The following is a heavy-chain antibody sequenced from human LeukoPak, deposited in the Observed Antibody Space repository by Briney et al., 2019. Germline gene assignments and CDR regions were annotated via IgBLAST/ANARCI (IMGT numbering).Heavy chain of an antibody. Sequence: GRSLRLSCAASGFTFGDYAMHWVRQVPGKGLEWVSVISWNSDTIVYADSVKGRFTISRDNAKNSLYLQMNSLRAEDMALYYCAKDKFPQSAGYAAPEYWGQGALVTVSS. D-gene: IGHD3-9*01. CDR1: GFTFGDYA. CDR3: AKDKFPQSAGYAAPEY. J-gene: IGHJ4*02. V-gene: IGHV3-9*03. CDR2: ISWNSDTI.